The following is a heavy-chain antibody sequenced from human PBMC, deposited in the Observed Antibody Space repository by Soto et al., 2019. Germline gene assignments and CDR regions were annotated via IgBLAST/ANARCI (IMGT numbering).Heavy chain of an antibody. D-gene: IGHD2-2*01. J-gene: IGHJ6*03. CDR3: ARGLPATARHRYYYMDV. CDR1: GGTFSGYY. CDR2: INHSGST. Sequence: SSETLSLTCAVYGGTFSGYYWSWIRQPPGKGLEWIGEINHSGSTNYNPSLKSRVTISVDTSKNQFSLKLSSVTAADTAVYYCARGLPATARHRYYYMDVWGKGTTVTVSS. V-gene: IGHV4-34*01.